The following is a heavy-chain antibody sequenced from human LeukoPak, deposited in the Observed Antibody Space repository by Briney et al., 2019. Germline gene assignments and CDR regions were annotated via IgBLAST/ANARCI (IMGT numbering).Heavy chain of an antibody. J-gene: IGHJ5*02. D-gene: IGHD3-16*01. Sequence: SETLSLTCTVSGGSVSSGSYFWSWIRQPPGKGLEWIGYIYHSGSTYYNPSLKSRVTISVDRSKNQFSLKLSSVTAADTAVYYCARAGGPFDPWGQGTLVTVSS. CDR1: GGSVSSGSYF. CDR3: ARAGGPFDP. CDR2: IYHSGST. V-gene: IGHV4-30-2*01.